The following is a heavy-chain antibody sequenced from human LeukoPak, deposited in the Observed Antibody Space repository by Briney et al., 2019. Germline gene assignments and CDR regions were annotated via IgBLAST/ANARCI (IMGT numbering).Heavy chain of an antibody. J-gene: IGHJ2*01. CDR3: AKEATVTDWYFDL. CDR2: ISYDGSNK. Sequence: GRSLRPSCAASGFTFSSYGMHWVRQAPGKGLEWVAVISYDGSNKYYADSVKGRFTISSDNSKNTLYLQMNSLRAEDTAVYYCAKEATVTDWYFDLWGRGTLVTVSS. D-gene: IGHD4-17*01. CDR1: GFTFSSYG. V-gene: IGHV3-30*18.